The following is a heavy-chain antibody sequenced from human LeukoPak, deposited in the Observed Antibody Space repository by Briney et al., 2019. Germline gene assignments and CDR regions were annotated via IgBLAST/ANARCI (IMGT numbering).Heavy chain of an antibody. J-gene: IGHJ5*02. CDR2: ISAYNGNT. CDR3: ARDSGSGWYNWFDP. D-gene: IGHD6-19*01. V-gene: IGHV1-18*01. CDR1: GYTFIDHG. Sequence: GASVKVFCKASGYTFIDHGISWVRQAPGQGLEWMGWISAYNGNTNYAQKLQGRLTMTTDTSTRTAYMELRSLRSDDTAVYYCARDSGSGWYNWFDPWGQGTLVTVAS.